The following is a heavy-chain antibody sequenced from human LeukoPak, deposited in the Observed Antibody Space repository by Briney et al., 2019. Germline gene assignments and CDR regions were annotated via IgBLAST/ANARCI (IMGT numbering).Heavy chain of an antibody. V-gene: IGHV4-31*03. J-gene: IGHJ3*02. CDR2: KYYGATT. Sequence: SETLSLTCTVSGVSVSDGRYYWTWIRQHPGKGREWIGYKYYGATTKFNTSLKRRLSSSIATSKNPFSLQLSSVPAADTATYSCANPYCGSISSLDVFNMWGQGTRVTVSS. CDR3: ANPYCGSISSLDVFNM. CDR1: GVSVSDGRYY. D-gene: IGHD2-2*01.